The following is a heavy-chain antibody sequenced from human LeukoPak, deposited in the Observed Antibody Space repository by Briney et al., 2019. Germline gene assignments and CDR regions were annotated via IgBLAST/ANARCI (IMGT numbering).Heavy chain of an antibody. V-gene: IGHV3-23*01. J-gene: IGHJ4*02. CDR3: ARMLFCSGGSCQDH. CDR1: IFTFSTYG. CDR2: ISGSGGST. Sequence: GGSLRLSCAASIFTFSTYGMNWVRQAPGKGLEWVSAISGSGGSTYYADSVKGRFTISRDDSKNTLYLQMNSLRVEDTAIYYCARMLFCSGGSCQDHWGQGTRVTVSS. D-gene: IGHD2-15*01.